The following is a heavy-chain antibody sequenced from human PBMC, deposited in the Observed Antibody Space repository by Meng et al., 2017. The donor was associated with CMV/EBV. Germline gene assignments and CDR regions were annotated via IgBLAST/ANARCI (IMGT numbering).Heavy chain of an antibody. D-gene: IGHD5-18*01. CDR3: AKRKGGYSYGDFDY. J-gene: IGHJ4*02. V-gene: IGHV3-30*02. Sequence: GESLKISCAASGFTFSSYGMHWVRQAPGKGLEWVAFIRYDGSNKYYADSVKGRFTISRDNSKNTLYLQMNSLRAEDTAVYYSAKRKGGYSYGDFDYWGQGTLVTVSS. CDR1: GFTFSSYG. CDR2: IRYDGSNK.